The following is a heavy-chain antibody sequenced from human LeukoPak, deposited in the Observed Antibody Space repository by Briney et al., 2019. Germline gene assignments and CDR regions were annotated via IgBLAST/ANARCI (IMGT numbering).Heavy chain of an antibody. CDR2: IKLDGSEK. CDR3: ARDQYDTWSRRGNFDS. D-gene: IGHD3-3*01. J-gene: IGHJ4*02. V-gene: IGHV3-7*03. CDR1: GFTFGKYR. Sequence: GGSLRLSCVASGFTFGKYRMSWVRQAPGKGLEWVAHIKLDGSEKNYVDSVKGRFTISRDNTKNSLYLQMNSLRVEDTAVFYCARDQYDTWSRRGNFDSWGQGTLVIVSS.